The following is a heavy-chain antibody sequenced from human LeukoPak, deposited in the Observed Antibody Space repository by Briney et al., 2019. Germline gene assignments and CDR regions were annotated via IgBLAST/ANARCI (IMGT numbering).Heavy chain of an antibody. CDR3: ARGMDTAMVVSGWFDP. D-gene: IGHD5-18*01. J-gene: IGHJ5*02. CDR1: GYTFTGYY. V-gene: IGHV1-2*02. CDR2: INPNSGGT. Sequence: ASVKVSCKASGYTFTGYYMHWVRQAPGQGLEWMGWINPNSGGTNYAQKLQGRVTMTRDTSISTAYMELSRLRSDDTAVYYCARGMDTAMVVSGWFDPWGQGTLVTVSS.